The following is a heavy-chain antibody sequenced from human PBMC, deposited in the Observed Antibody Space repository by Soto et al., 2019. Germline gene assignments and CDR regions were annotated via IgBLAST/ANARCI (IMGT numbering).Heavy chain of an antibody. J-gene: IGHJ6*02. CDR2: ISWDGYSI. CDR3: ARSWSGSTSGRVDV. D-gene: IGHD3-3*01. CDR1: GFTFEDYV. V-gene: IGHV3-9*01. Sequence: EVQLVESGGGLVQPGRSLRLSCVGSGFTFEDYVRHWVRQVPGKGLGWVSHISWDGYSIGYAGSVRGRFTISRDNAKNSLFLQMNSLRPEDTALYYCARSWSGSTSGRVDVWGQGTTVTVSS.